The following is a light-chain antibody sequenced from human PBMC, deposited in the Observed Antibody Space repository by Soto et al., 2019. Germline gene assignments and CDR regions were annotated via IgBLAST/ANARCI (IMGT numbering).Light chain of an antibody. CDR2: DAS. V-gene: IGKV3-11*01. CDR1: QSVSNY. Sequence: EIVLTQSPATLSLSPGERATLSCRASQSVSNYLAWYQQKPGQAPRLLIYDASNRATGIPARFSGSGSGTDFTLTISSLEPEDFAIYYCQQRSNWPLLTFGGGTKVENK. J-gene: IGKJ4*01. CDR3: QQRSNWPLLT.